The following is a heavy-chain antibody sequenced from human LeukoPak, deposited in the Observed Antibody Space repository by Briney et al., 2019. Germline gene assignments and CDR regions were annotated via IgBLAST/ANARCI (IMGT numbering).Heavy chain of an antibody. Sequence: ASVKVSCKASGYTFTSYDINWVRQATGQGLEWMGWMNPNSGNTGYAQKFQGRVTMTRNTSISTAYMELSSLRSEDTAVYYCARAYSSSSGVYYHYYMDVWGKGTTVTVFS. CDR1: GYTFTSYD. CDR3: ARAYSSSSGVYYHYYMDV. CDR2: MNPNSGNT. V-gene: IGHV1-8*01. J-gene: IGHJ6*03. D-gene: IGHD6-6*01.